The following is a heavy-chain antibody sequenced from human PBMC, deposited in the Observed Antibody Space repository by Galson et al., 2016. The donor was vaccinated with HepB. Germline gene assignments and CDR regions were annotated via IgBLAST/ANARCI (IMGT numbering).Heavy chain of an antibody. Sequence: SVKVSCKASGYTLTSYAIHWVRQAPGQRLEWMGWINTGNGNTQYSQKFQGRVTITRDTSASTAHMELSSLGSEDTAVYYCARGGDCSEGSCYWAPFDYWGQGTLVTVSS. CDR2: INTGNGNT. CDR3: ARGGDCSEGSCYWAPFDY. D-gene: IGHD2-15*01. CDR1: GYTLTSYA. V-gene: IGHV1-3*04. J-gene: IGHJ4*02.